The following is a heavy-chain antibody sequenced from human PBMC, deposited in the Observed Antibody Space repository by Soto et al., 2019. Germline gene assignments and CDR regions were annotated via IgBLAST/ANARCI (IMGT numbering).Heavy chain of an antibody. J-gene: IGHJ4*02. CDR3: ATRRGAGGHFDY. V-gene: IGHV3-23*01. CDR2: ISGSDIST. CDR1: GFTFSSYA. D-gene: IGHD1-26*01. Sequence: GGSLRLSCAASGFTFSSYAVSWVRQAPGKGLEWVSSISGSDISTYYADSVKGRFSISRDNSNNTLALQMNSLTAEDTAVYVCATRRGAGGHFDYWGQGALVTVSS.